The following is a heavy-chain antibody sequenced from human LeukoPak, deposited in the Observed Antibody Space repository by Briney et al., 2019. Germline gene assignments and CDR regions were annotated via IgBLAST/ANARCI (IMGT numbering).Heavy chain of an antibody. Sequence: GGSLRLSCAASGLTFSSYEMNWVRQAPGKGLEWVSYISSSGSTIYYADSVKGRFTISRDNAKNSLYLQMNSLRAEDTAVYYCARGHNDAFDIWGQGTMVTVSS. J-gene: IGHJ3*02. CDR2: ISSSGSTI. CDR1: GLTFSSYE. CDR3: ARGHNDAFDI. V-gene: IGHV3-48*03.